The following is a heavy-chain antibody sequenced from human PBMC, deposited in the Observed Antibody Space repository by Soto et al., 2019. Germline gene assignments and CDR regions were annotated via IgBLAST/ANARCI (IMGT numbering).Heavy chain of an antibody. CDR1: GGSISSGGYY. V-gene: IGHV4-31*03. Sequence: PSETLSLACTVSGGSISSGGYYWSWIRQHPGKGLEWIGYIYYSGSTYYNPSLKSRVTISVDTSKNQFSLKLSSVTAADTAVYYCARNWGLAAAIDYWGQGTLVTVSS. CDR2: IYYSGST. J-gene: IGHJ4*02. CDR3: ARNWGLAAAIDY. D-gene: IGHD6-13*01.